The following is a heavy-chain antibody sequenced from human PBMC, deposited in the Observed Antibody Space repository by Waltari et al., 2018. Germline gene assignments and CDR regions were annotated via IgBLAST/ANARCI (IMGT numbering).Heavy chain of an antibody. J-gene: IGHJ4*02. CDR1: GGTFSSCT. D-gene: IGHD5-18*01. V-gene: IGHV1-69*08. CDR3: ARDEYGYGSFDY. CDR2: IIPILGRA. Sequence: QVQLVQSGAEVKKPGSSGKVSCKASGGTFSSCTISWWRQAAGQGLERMGRIIPILGRANYAQKFQGRVTITADKSTSTAYMELSSLRSEDTAVYYCARDEYGYGSFDYWGQGTLVTVSS.